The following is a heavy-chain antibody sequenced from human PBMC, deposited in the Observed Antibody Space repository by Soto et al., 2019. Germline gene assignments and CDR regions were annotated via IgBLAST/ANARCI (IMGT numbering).Heavy chain of an antibody. V-gene: IGHV4-4*02. CDR3: ARYSAASGTYYFDY. D-gene: IGHD6-13*01. J-gene: IGHJ4*01. CDR1: GDSIIGTHW. CDR2: THHSRGT. Sequence: SETLSLTCTVSGDSIIGTHWWSWVRRPPGKGLEFIGETHHSRGTNYNPSLRSRITMSLDKSKNQLSLILYSVTAADTGVYYCARYSAASGTYYFDYWGQGTLVTVSS.